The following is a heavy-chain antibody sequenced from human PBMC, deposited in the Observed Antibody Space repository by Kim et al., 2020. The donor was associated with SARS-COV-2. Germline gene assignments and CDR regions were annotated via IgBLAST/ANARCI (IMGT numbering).Heavy chain of an antibody. D-gene: IGHD5-18*01. J-gene: IGHJ6*02. CDR3: ATDTAMVYYYYYGMDV. V-gene: IGHV3-11*01. Sequence: SLKGRFTISRDNAKNSLYLQMNSLRAEDTAVYYCATDTAMVYYYYYGMDVWGQGTTVTVSS.